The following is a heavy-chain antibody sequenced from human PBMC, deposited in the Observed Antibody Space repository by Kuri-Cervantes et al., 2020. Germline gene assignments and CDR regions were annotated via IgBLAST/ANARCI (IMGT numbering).Heavy chain of an antibody. CDR2: ISSSSSYI. D-gene: IGHD2/OR15-2a*01. CDR1: GFTFSSYS. Sequence: GGSLRLSCAASGFTFSSYSMNWVRQAPGKGLEWVSSISSSSSYIYYADSVKGRFTISRDNSKNTLYLQMNSLRAEDAAVYYCARDSTPHYGMGVWGQGTTVTVSS. CDR3: ARDSTPHYGMGV. V-gene: IGHV3-21*01. J-gene: IGHJ6*02.